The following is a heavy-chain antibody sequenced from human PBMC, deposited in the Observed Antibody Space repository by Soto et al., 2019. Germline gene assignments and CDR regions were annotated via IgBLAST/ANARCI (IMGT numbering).Heavy chain of an antibody. Sequence: QVQLVQSGAEVKKPGASVKVSCKASGYTFTSYGISWVRQAPGQGLEWMGWISAYNGNTNYAQKLQGRVTMTTDTSTSTAYRELRTLRSDDAAVYYWARVYLITMVRGGLSEYGGRGPLVTVPS. J-gene: IGHJ4*02. CDR3: ARVYLITMVRGGLSEY. V-gene: IGHV1-18*01. D-gene: IGHD3-10*01. CDR2: ISAYNGNT. CDR1: GYTFTSYG.